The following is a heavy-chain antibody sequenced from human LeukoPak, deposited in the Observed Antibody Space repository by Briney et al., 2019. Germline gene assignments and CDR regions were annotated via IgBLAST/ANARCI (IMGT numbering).Heavy chain of an antibody. J-gene: IGHJ4*02. D-gene: IGHD2/OR15-2a*01. CDR3: ARILSTGYPDY. V-gene: IGHV4-59*01. Sequence: SETLSLTCAVYGGSFSGYYWSWVRQSPGKGLEWIGYIYYSGRTNYNPSLKSRVTISVDTSKNEFSLQLSSVTAADTAVYYCARILSTGYPDYWGQGTLVTVSS. CDR2: IYYSGRT. CDR1: GGSFSGYY.